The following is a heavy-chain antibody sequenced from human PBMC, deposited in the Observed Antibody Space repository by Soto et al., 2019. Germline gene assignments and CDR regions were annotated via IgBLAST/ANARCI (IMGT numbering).Heavy chain of an antibody. Sequence: GWSLRLSCAASVFTFINYGMHWVRQAPGKGLEWVAIIWYDGSNKYYADSVKGRFTISRDNSKNTVYLQMNSLRAEDTAVYYCARDYHYDILTGPLDYWGQGTLVTVSS. CDR2: IWYDGSNK. V-gene: IGHV3-33*01. CDR1: VFTFINYG. J-gene: IGHJ4*02. D-gene: IGHD3-9*01. CDR3: ARDYHYDILTGPLDY.